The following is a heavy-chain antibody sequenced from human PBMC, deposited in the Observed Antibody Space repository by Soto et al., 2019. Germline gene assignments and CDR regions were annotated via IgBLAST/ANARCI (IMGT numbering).Heavy chain of an antibody. J-gene: IGHJ4*02. Sequence: QVQLQESGPGLVNPSGTLSLTCAVSGGSISSDNWWSWVRQPPGKGLEWIGEIYHSGGTHYNPSLKSRVTISVDKSKNLIPLELSSVTAADTAVYFCARHGGFSFDSWGQGTLVTVSS. V-gene: IGHV4-4*02. CDR1: GGSISSDNW. CDR2: IYHSGGT. D-gene: IGHD3-3*01. CDR3: ARHGGFSFDS.